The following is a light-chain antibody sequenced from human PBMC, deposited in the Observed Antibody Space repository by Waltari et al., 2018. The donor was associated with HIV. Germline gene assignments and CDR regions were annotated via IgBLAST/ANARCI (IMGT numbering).Light chain of an antibody. CDR3: TSYTSSSSLNYV. CDR2: EVG. Sequence: QSALTQPASVSGSPGQSIPISCPGTSSDVVGYDYVSWYQPHPGKAPTLMIYEVGNRPSGVSDRFSGSKSGNTASLTISGLQTEDEADYYCTSYTSSSSLNYVFGTGTKVTVL. J-gene: IGLJ1*01. V-gene: IGLV2-14*01. CDR1: SSDVVGYDY.